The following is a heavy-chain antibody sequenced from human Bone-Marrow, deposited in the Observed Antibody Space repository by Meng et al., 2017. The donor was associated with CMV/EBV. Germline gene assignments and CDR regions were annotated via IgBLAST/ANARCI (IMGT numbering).Heavy chain of an antibody. CDR2: IYYSGTT. V-gene: IGHV4-39*07. J-gene: IGHJ4*02. CDR1: GRSISSSSYY. Sequence: SETLSLTCTVSGRSISSSSYYWGWIRQPPGKGLEWIGSIYYSGTTYYNPSLKSRVTMSVDTSKNQFSLNVNSVTPADTAVYYCAKEIQIGADYWGQGTLVTVSS. CDR3: AKEIQIGADY. D-gene: IGHD2/OR15-2a*01.